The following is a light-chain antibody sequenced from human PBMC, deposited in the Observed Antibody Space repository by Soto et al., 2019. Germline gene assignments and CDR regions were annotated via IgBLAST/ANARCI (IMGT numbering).Light chain of an antibody. J-gene: IGLJ1*01. Sequence: QSVLTQPPSASGCPGQSVTVSWIGGSSDVGRYNYVSWYQHHPGKAPKLIIYEVTKRPSGVPDRFSGSKSGNTASLTVSGLQADDEADYYCNSYVGSNNYVFGTGTKVTVL. CDR1: SSDVGRYNY. V-gene: IGLV2-8*01. CDR3: NSYVGSNNYV. CDR2: EVT.